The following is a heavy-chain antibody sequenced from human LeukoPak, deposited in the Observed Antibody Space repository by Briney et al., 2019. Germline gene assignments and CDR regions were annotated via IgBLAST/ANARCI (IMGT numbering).Heavy chain of an antibody. V-gene: IGHV3-30*02. J-gene: IGHJ4*02. CDR2: IRSDGSDK. Sequence: PGGSLRLSCAASGFTFSTYGMHWVRQAPGKGLEWVAFIRSDGSDKYHADSVKGRFTISRDNSKNTPYLQMNSLRTEDTAVYYCANEWLHVSGSYKANNWGQGTLVTVSS. CDR3: ANEWLHVSGSYKANN. D-gene: IGHD3-10*01. CDR1: GFTFSTYG.